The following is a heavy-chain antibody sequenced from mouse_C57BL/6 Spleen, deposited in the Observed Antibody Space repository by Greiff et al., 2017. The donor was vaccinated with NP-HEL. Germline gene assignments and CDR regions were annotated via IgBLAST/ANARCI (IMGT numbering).Heavy chain of an antibody. CDR3: AREDYSNPFAY. V-gene: IGHV1-61*01. J-gene: IGHJ3*01. CDR2: IYPSDTET. Sequence: VQLQQPGAELVRPGSSVKLSCKASGYTFTSYWMDWVRQRPGQGLEWIGNIYPSDTETHYSQKFKDKATLTVDKSSSTAYMQLSSLTSEDSAVYYCAREDYSNPFAYWGQGTLVTVSA. CDR1: GYTFTSYW. D-gene: IGHD2-5*01.